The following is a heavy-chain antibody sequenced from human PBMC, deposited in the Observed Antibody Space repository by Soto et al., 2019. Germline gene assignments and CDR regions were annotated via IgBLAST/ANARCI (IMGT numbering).Heavy chain of an antibody. J-gene: IGHJ6*02. Sequence: ERQKTGKGLEWMGIIYPGDSDTRYSPSFQGHVTITVDKSTSTAYLQWNTLKASDTAMYYCARHISNIRYYYYAMDFLVQRTTVIGFS. V-gene: IGHV5-51*01. CDR2: IYPGDSDT. CDR3: ARHISNIRYYYYAMDF. D-gene: IGHD6-13*01.